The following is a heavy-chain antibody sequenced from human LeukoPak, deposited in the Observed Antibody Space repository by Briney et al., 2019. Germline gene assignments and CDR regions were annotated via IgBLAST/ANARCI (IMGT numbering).Heavy chain of an antibody. Sequence: GGSLRLSCTTSGFNFGDHAMTWVRQAPGKGLEWVGFIRSKAYRGTTEYAASVKGRFTISRDDSKSVVYLQMNSLKSEDTAVYYCSRGPIQLWVHNGVDVWGQGTTSPSP. CDR2: IRSKAYRGTT. CDR3: SRGPIQLWVHNGVDV. J-gene: IGHJ6*02. D-gene: IGHD5-18*01. CDR1: GFNFGDHA. V-gene: IGHV3-49*04.